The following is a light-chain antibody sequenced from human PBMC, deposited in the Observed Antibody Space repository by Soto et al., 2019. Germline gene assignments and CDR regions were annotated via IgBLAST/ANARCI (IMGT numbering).Light chain of an antibody. CDR1: QSISKW. J-gene: IGKJ4*01. Sequence: DIQMTQSPSTLSASVGDRVTITCRASQSISKWLAWYQQKPGKAPKLLIYKASILESGVPSRFSGSGSGTEFTLSISRLQTDDFATYYCQQYGSFSPITFGGGTKVDIK. CDR3: QQYGSFSPIT. CDR2: KAS. V-gene: IGKV1-5*03.